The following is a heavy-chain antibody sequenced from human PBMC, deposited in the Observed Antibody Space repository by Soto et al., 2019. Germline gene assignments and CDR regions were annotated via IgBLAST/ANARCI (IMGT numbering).Heavy chain of an antibody. J-gene: IGHJ3*02. CDR1: GFTFSSYA. CDR3: ARAGNRRVEMATMVGAFEI. V-gene: IGHV3-30-3*01. D-gene: IGHD3-10*01. Sequence: PGGSLRLSCAASGFTFSSYAMHWVRQAPGKGLEWVAVISYDGSNKYYADSVKGRFTISRDNSKNTVYLQMNSLRAEDTAVYCCARAGNRRVEMATMVGAFEIWGQGTIVTVSS. CDR2: ISYDGSNK.